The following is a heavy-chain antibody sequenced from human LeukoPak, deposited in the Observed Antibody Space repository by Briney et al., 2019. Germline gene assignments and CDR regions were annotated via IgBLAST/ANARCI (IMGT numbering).Heavy chain of an antibody. CDR2: MNPNSGNT. Sequence: ASVKVSCKASGGTFSSYAISWVRQATGQGLEWMGWMNPNSGNTGYAQKFQGRVTMTRNTSISTAYMELSSLRSEDTAVYYCAHLGYSSSRDPIRGLWFDPWGQGTLVTVSS. V-gene: IGHV1-8*02. J-gene: IGHJ5*02. D-gene: IGHD6-13*01. CDR1: GGTFSSYA. CDR3: AHLGYSSSRDPIRGLWFDP.